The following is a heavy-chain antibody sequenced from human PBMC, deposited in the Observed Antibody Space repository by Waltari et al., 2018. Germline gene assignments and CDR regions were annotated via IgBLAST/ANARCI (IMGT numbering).Heavy chain of an antibody. D-gene: IGHD4-17*01. V-gene: IGHV1-2*02. CDR3: ARGRDYGGNFYFDY. Sequence: QVQLVQSGAEVKKPGASVKVSCKASGYTFTGYYMHWVRQAPGQGLEWMGVINPNSGGTNYAQKLQGRVTMTRDTSISTAYMELSRLRSDDTAVYYCARGRDYGGNFYFDYWGQGTLVTVSS. J-gene: IGHJ4*02. CDR2: INPNSGGT. CDR1: GYTFTGYY.